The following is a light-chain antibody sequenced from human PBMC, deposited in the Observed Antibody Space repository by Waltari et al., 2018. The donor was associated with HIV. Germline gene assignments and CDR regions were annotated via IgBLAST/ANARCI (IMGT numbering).Light chain of an antibody. Sequence: DVVVTPSPDSLAVSVGEGATPHSKSSRNLLYSSYNKSYLAWYQQKAEQRPKLIIYWASTRESGVPDRISGSGAGTDFTLTISSLQAEDVAVYYCQQYYSVTYTFGQGTKLEIK. J-gene: IGKJ2*01. CDR1: RNLLYSSYNKSY. CDR3: QQYYSVTYT. CDR2: WAS. V-gene: IGKV4-1*01.